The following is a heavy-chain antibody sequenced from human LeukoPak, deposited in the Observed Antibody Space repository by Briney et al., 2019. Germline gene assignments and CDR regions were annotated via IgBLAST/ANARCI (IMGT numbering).Heavy chain of an antibody. D-gene: IGHD3-3*01. CDR1: GGSFSGCY. J-gene: IGHJ6*04. V-gene: IGHV4-34*01. Sequence: SETLSLTCAVYGGSFSGCYWSWIRQPPGKGLEWIGEINHSGSTNYNPSLKSRVTITVDTSKNQFSLKLSSVTAADTAVYYCARGPSAFVYYCMDVWGKGTTVTVSS. CDR3: ARGPSAFVYYCMDV. CDR2: INHSGST.